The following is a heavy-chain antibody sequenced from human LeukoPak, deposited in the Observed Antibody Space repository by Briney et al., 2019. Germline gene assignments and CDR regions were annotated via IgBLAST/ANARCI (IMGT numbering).Heavy chain of an antibody. Sequence: GGSLRLSCAASGFTFDDYGMSWVRQAPGKGLEWVSGINWNGGSTGYADSVKGRFTISRDNAENSLYLQMNSLRAEDTALYYCARDGHIAAAGIYYYYYIDVWGKGTTVTVSS. CDR1: GFTFDDYG. J-gene: IGHJ6*03. CDR3: ARDGHIAAAGIYYYYYIDV. D-gene: IGHD6-13*01. CDR2: INWNGGST. V-gene: IGHV3-20*04.